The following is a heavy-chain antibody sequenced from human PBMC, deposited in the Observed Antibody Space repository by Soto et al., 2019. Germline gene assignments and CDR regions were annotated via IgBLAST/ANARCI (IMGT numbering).Heavy chain of an antibody. CDR1: GFTFGDYA. CDR3: TSTIFGVVIPGGYYYGMDV. CDR2: IRSKVYGGTT. V-gene: IGHV3-49*03. D-gene: IGHD3-3*01. Sequence: GGSLRLSCIASGFTFGDYAMSWFRQAPGKGLEWVGFIRSKVYGGTTEYAASVKGRFTISRDDSISIAYLQMNILKTEDTAVYYCTSTIFGVVIPGGYYYGMDVWGQGTTVTVSS. J-gene: IGHJ6*02.